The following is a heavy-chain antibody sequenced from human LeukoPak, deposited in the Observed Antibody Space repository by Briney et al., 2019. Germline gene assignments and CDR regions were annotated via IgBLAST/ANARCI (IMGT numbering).Heavy chain of an antibody. CDR3: AKEDPYYYDSSGSFDY. CDR2: ISGSGGST. D-gene: IGHD3-22*01. V-gene: IGHV3-23*01. CDR1: GFTFSSYV. J-gene: IGHJ4*02. Sequence: GGSLRLSCAASGFTFSSYVMSWVRQAPGKGLEWVSAISGSGGSTYYADSVKGRFTISRDNSKDTLYLQMNSLRAEDTAVYYCAKEDPYYYDSSGSFDYWGQGTLVTVSS.